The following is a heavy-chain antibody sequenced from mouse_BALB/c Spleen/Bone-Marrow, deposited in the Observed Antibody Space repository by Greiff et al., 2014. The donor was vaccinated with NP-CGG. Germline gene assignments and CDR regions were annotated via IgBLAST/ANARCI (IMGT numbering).Heavy chain of an antibody. J-gene: IGHJ4*01. V-gene: IGHV1-14*01. CDR1: GYTFTSYV. CDR2: INPYNDGT. Sequence: VQLQQSGLELVKPGASVKMSCKASGYTFTSYVMHWVKQKPGQGLEWIGYINPYNDGTKYNEKFKGKATLTSDKSSSTAYMELSSLTSEDSAVYYCARPGGNYVLYAMDYWGQGTSVTVSS. D-gene: IGHD2-1*01. CDR3: ARPGGNYVLYAMDY.